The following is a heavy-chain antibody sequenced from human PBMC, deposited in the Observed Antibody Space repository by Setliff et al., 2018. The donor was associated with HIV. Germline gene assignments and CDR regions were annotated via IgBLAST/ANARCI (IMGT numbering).Heavy chain of an antibody. CDR3: VRDRTHQNWGSRGYYYMDV. V-gene: IGHV1-2*02. Sequence: ASVKVSCKASGYSFSDDYMHWVRQAPGQGLEWMGWINPNSGDTNYAQKFQGRVTMTRDTSISTVYMELSRLISDDTAVYYCVRDRTHQNWGSRGYYYMDVWGKGTTVTV. J-gene: IGHJ6*03. D-gene: IGHD7-27*01. CDR1: GYSFSDDY. CDR2: INPNSGDT.